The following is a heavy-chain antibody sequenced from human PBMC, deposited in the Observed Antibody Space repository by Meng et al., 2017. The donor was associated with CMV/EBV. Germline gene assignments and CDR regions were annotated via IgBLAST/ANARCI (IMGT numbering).Heavy chain of an antibody. J-gene: IGHJ4*02. CDR1: GFTPSNYA. V-gene: IGHV3-23*01. CDR2: ITTTGNST. Sequence: EVQLLESGGGLVQPGGSLRLSCAASGFTPSNYAMNWVRQAPGRGLEWVSTITTTGNSTYYADSVKGRFTISRDNSKGSLYLQVNSLRADDTAVYYCARGWTVFDYWGQGTLVTVSS. CDR3: ARGWTVFDY. D-gene: IGHD6-19*01.